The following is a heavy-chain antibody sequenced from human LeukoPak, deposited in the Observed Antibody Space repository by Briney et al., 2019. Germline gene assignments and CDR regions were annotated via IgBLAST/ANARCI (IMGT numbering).Heavy chain of an antibody. Sequence: GGSLRLSCAASGFRFISYGMHWVRQAPGKGLEWVAVTSFDGSNKYYADSVKGRFTISRDNSKNTLYLHMNSLRAEDTAVYYCAKDQVSHMDYYYGMDDWGQGTTVTVSS. CDR3: AKDQVSHMDYYYGMDD. CDR2: TSFDGSNK. D-gene: IGHD2-21*01. J-gene: IGHJ6*02. CDR1: GFRFISYG. V-gene: IGHV3-30*18.